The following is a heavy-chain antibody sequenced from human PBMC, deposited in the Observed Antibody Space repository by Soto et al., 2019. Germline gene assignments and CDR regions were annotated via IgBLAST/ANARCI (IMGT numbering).Heavy chain of an antibody. V-gene: IGHV1-8*01. CDR3: ARGGVFFFAAPTNPFDY. CDR1: GYTFTSYD. D-gene: IGHD3-10*01. J-gene: IGHJ4*02. Sequence: ASVKVSCKASGYTFTSYDINWVRQATGQGREWMGWMNPNSGNTGYAQKFQGRVTMTRNTSISTAYMELSSLRSEDTAVYYCARGGVFFFAAPTNPFDYWGQGALVTVSS. CDR2: MNPNSGNT.